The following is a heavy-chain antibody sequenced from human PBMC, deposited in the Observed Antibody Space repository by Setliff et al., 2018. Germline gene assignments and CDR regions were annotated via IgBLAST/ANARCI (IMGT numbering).Heavy chain of an antibody. D-gene: IGHD2-15*01. V-gene: IGHV1-69*05. Sequence: SVKVSCKASGDSFNNYAISWVRQAPGQGLEWMGGIIPTFGTPAYAQKFQDRVTITTDESTSTAYMELDSLRSEDTAVYYCARSPAVLGIVYLDPWGQGTLVTVSS. CDR3: ARSPAVLGIVYLDP. CDR2: IIPTFGTP. J-gene: IGHJ5*02. CDR1: GDSFNNYA.